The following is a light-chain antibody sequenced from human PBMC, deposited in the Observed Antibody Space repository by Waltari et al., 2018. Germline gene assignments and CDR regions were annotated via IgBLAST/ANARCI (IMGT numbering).Light chain of an antibody. J-gene: IGLJ1*01. CDR3: AAWDDGLGGPV. CDR1: SSSIGSNL. Sequence: QSVLTQAPSASGTPGQRVTISCSGSSSSIGSNLVCWYQQLPGTAPKLLIYRNEQRPSGVPARISGSKAGTSASLTISGLQPDDDGDYYCAAWDDGLGGPVFGTGTRVTVL. V-gene: IGLV1-47*01. CDR2: RNE.